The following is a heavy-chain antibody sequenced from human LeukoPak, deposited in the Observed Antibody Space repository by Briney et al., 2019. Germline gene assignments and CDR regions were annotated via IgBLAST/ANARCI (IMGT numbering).Heavy chain of an antibody. CDR1: GFTFSSYS. V-gene: IGHV3-48*01. CDR2: ISSSSSTI. Sequence: GGSLRLSCAASGFTFSSYSMNWVRQAPGKGLEWVSYISSSSSTIYYADSVKGRFTISRDNAKNSLYLQMNSLRAEDTAVYYCARRRDLGHFDYWGQGTLVTVSS. CDR3: ARRRDLGHFDY. J-gene: IGHJ4*02. D-gene: IGHD3-16*01.